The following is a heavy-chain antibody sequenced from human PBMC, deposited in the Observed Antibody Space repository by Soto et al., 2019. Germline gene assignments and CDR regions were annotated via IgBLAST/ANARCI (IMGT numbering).Heavy chain of an antibody. V-gene: IGHV3-21*01. J-gene: IGHJ5*02. CDR3: GRDRSHYAGVGKIDP. CDR1: GFNFSTYG. Sequence: DVHLVESGGGLVKPGGSLRLSCAASGFNFSTYGMNWVRQAPGKGLEWVSSISSKGSYIYYTPSVKGRFTISRDNAKNSVYLQMNSLRAEDTAVYYCGRDRSHYAGVGKIDPWGQGTLVAVSS. CDR2: ISSKGSYI. D-gene: IGHD3-10*01.